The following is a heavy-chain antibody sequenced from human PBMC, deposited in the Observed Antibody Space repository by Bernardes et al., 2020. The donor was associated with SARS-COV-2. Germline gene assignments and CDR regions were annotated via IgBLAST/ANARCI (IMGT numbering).Heavy chain of an antibody. CDR1: GFTFSNYW. D-gene: IGHD3-22*01. CDR3: TRGWSSGYGLFDY. V-gene: IGHV3-74*01. Sequence: GSLRLSCEASGFTFSNYWMHWVRQVPGKGLVWVSRISTDGSSTYYADSVKGRFTISRDNAKNTLYLQMNTLRAEDTAVYYCTRGWSSGYGLFDYWGQGTLVTVSS. CDR2: ISTDGSST. J-gene: IGHJ4*02.